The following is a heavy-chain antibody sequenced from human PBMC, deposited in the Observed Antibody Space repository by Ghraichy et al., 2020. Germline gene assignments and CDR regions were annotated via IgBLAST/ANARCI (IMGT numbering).Heavy chain of an antibody. J-gene: IGHJ4*02. CDR2: SYTSGST. Sequence: SETLTLTCTVSGGSINNHCWTWVRQRPGKGLEWDAFSYTSGSTYYNSSLTTRVTISIDPAKNQISLNMMSVTAADTAVYYCSGGVYGIRGFSADDWGQGTLVTVSS. CDR3: SGGVYGIRGFSADD. CDR1: GGSINNHC. D-gene: IGHD2-8*01. V-gene: IGHV4-4*08.